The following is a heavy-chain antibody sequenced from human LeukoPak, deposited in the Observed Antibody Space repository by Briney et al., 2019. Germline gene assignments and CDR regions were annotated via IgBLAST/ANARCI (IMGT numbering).Heavy chain of an antibody. J-gene: IGHJ4*02. CDR2: TNPNSGGT. V-gene: IGHV1-2*02. Sequence: GASVTVSCKGSGPTFTGNYMHCVRHAPSQGLERMRKTNPNSGGTNYAQNTPGRVTMTPDTSISTAYMELSRLRSDDTAVYCCASPQFCSGGSGYDYCGQGTLVTVTS. CDR1: GPTFTGNY. CDR3: ASPQFCSGGSGYDY. D-gene: IGHD2-15*01.